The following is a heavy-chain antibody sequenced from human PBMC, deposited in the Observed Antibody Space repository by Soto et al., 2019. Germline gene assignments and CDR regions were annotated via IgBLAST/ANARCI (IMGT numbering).Heavy chain of an antibody. D-gene: IGHD3-3*01. V-gene: IGHV3-15*01. J-gene: IGHJ4*02. Sequence: EVQVVESGGGLVKPGGSLRLSCAASGFIFSDAWMSWVRQAPGKGLEWVGRIKSKTDGGTTDYAAPVKGRFTISRDDSKNPLILQMNGLETEDRGVYYWTSGDGGATDYWGQGALVAVSS. CDR1: GFIFSDAW. CDR2: IKSKTDGGTT. CDR3: TSGDGGATDY.